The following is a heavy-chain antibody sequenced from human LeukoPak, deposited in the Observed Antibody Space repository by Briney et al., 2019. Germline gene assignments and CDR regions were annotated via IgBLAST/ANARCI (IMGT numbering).Heavy chain of an antibody. CDR2: IGTYNGNT. CDR1: GYTFRNYR. V-gene: IGHV1-18*01. Sequence: ASVKVSCKASGYTFRNYRITWVRQAPGQGLEWMGWIGTYNGNTDYAQKFQGRVIMTADTSTTTAHMELRSLRSDDTAVYYCARGRLKRVPFTKVAGALDYWGQGARVTVSS. J-gene: IGHJ4*02. CDR3: ARGRLKRVPFTKVAGALDY. D-gene: IGHD6-19*01.